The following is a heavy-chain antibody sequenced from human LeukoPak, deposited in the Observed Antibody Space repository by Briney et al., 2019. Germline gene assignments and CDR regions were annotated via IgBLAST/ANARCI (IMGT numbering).Heavy chain of an antibody. CDR3: ARAAMVRGVDYFDY. J-gene: IGHJ4*02. CDR1: AFTFSNYT. Sequence: GGSLRPSCAAPAFTFSNYTMCWVRPAPEKGLEWGSVISDSGGTTYYADSVKGRFTISRDNSKNTLYLQMNSLRVEDTAVYYCARAAMVRGVDYFDYWGQGTLATVSS. D-gene: IGHD3-10*01. V-gene: IGHV3-23*01. CDR2: ISDSGGTT.